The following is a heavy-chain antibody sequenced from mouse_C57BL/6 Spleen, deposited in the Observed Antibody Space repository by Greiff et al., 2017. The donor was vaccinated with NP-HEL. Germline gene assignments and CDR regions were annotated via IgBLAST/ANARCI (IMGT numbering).Heavy chain of an antibody. Sequence: QVHVKQSGPELVKPGASVKISCKASGYTFTDYYINWVKQRPGQGLEWIGWIYPGSGNTKYNEKFKGKATLTVDTSSSTAYMQLSSLTSEDSAVYFCARGTTVVAFDYWGQGTTLTVSS. CDR1: GYTFTDYY. D-gene: IGHD1-1*01. V-gene: IGHV1-84*01. CDR2: IYPGSGNT. CDR3: ARGTTVVAFDY. J-gene: IGHJ2*01.